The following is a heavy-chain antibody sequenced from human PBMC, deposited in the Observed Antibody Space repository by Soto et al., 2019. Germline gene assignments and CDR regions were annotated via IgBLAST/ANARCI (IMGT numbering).Heavy chain of an antibody. CDR1: GYSFTGYC. CDR2: ITTYNGDT. J-gene: IGHJ3*01. Sequence: GASVKVSCKASGYSFTGYCINWVLQAPGQGLQWLGRITTYNGDTNYAQNFQGRVTMTTDTSTSTTYMELRSLRSDDTAVYFCARGRGYSLIPVVDDAVDVWGQGTLVTVSS. D-gene: IGHD5-12*01. CDR3: ARGRGYSLIPVVDDAVDV. V-gene: IGHV1-18*04.